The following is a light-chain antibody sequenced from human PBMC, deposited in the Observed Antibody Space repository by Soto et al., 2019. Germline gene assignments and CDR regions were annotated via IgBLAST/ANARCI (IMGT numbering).Light chain of an antibody. CDR2: SNN. J-gene: IGLJ3*02. Sequence: QSVLTQPPSASGTPGQRVTISCSGSSSNIGSNTVNWYQQLRGTAPKVLIYSNNQRPSGVPDRFSGSKSGSSASLAISGLQSEDEAEYYCAAWDDSLNGWVFGGGTKLTVL. V-gene: IGLV1-44*01. CDR1: SSNIGSNT. CDR3: AAWDDSLNGWV.